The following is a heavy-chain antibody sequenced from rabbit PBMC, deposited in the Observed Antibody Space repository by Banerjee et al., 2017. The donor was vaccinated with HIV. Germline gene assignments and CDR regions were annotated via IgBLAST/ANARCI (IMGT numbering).Heavy chain of an antibody. J-gene: IGHJ4*01. D-gene: IGHD4-1*01. V-gene: IGHV1S45*01. CDR2: IYTGTSGST. Sequence: QEQLEESGGDLVKPEGSLTLTCKASGFDLSSYYYICWVRQAPEKGLELIARIYTGTSGSTWYANWAKGRFTISKTSSTTVTLQMTSLTAADTATYFCARDLAGVIGWNFNLWGPGTLVTVS. CDR1: GFDLSSYYY. CDR3: ARDLAGVIGWNFNL.